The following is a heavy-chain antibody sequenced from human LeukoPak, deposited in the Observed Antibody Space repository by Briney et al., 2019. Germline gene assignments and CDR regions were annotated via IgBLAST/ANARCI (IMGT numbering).Heavy chain of an antibody. D-gene: IGHD6-19*01. CDR2: INPNSGGT. J-gene: IGHJ6*03. CDR3: ARTVAGYYYYYMDV. V-gene: IGHV1-2*02. Sequence: ASVKVSCKASGYTFTGYYMHWVRQAPGQGLEWMGWINPNSGGTNYAQKFQGRVTMTRDTSISTAYMELRSLRSDDTAVYYCARTVAGYYYYYMDVWGKGTTVTVSS. CDR1: GYTFTGYY.